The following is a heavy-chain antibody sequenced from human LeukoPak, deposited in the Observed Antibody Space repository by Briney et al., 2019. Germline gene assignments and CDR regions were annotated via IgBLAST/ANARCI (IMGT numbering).Heavy chain of an antibody. J-gene: IGHJ4*02. CDR2: ISAYNGNT. Sequence: ASVKVSCKASGYTITSYGISWVRQAPGQGLEWMGWISAYNGNTNYAQKLQGRVTMTTDTSTSTAYMELRSLRSDDTAVYYCARVAGGYLAHYFDYWGQGTLVTVSS. CDR3: ARVAGGYLAHYFDY. V-gene: IGHV1-18*01. D-gene: IGHD5-12*01. CDR1: GYTITSYG.